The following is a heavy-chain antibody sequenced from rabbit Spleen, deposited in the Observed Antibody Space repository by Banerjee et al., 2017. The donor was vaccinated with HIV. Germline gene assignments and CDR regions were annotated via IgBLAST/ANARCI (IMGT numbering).Heavy chain of an antibody. Sequence: QLKESGGGLVQPGGSLKLSCTASGFDFSRDYMNWVRQAPGKGLEWIGYIDPVFGITYYASWVNGRFTISSHNAQNTVSLQMTSLTVADTATYFCARDTGSSFSSYGMDLWGPGPWSPS. J-gene: IGHJ6*01. CDR2: IDPVFGIT. CDR1: GFDFSRDY. D-gene: IGHD8-1*01. CDR3: ARDTGSSFSSYGMDL. V-gene: IGHV1S7*01.